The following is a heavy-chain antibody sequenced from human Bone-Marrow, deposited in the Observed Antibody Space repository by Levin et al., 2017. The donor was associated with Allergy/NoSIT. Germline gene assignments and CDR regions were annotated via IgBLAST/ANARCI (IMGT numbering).Heavy chain of an antibody. J-gene: IGHJ6*02. CDR2: ISYDASER. CDR3: AKEKRGRTIVVNAVIQYGMDV. V-gene: IGHV3-30*18. Sequence: GGSLRLSCAASEFTFRAYGMHWVRQAPGKGLEWVAGISYDASERNYADSVKGRFTISRDNSKNALFLEMDRLTVEDTAVYYCAKEKRGRTIVVNAVIQYGMDVWGQGTTVTVSS. CDR1: EFTFRAYG. D-gene: IGHD3-22*01.